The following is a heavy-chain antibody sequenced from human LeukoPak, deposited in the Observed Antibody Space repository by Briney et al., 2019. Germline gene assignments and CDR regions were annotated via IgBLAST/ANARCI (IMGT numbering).Heavy chain of an antibody. V-gene: IGHV4-30-2*01. J-gene: IGHJ4*02. CDR1: GGSISSGGYS. Sequence: SQTLSLTCAVSGGSISSGGYSWSWIRQPPGKGLEWIGYIYHSGSTYYNPSLKSRVTISVDRSKNQFSLKLSSVTAADTAVYYCARLAMTTVTTIFDYWGQGTLVTVSS. CDR3: ARLAMTTVTTIFDY. D-gene: IGHD4-17*01. CDR2: IYHSGST.